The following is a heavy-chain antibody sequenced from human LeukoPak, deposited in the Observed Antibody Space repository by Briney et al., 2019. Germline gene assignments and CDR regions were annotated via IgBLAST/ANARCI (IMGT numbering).Heavy chain of an antibody. CDR1: GFTFSSYE. CDR3: ARALYSGAWFGFDY. D-gene: IGHD6-19*01. CDR2: IYSGGST. J-gene: IGHJ4*02. V-gene: IGHV3-66*01. Sequence: GGSLRLSCAASGFTFSSYEMNWVRQAPGKGLEWVSVIYSGGSTYYADSVKGRFSISRDNSESTLYLQMNSLRVEDTAVYYCARALYSGAWFGFDYWGQGTLVTVSS.